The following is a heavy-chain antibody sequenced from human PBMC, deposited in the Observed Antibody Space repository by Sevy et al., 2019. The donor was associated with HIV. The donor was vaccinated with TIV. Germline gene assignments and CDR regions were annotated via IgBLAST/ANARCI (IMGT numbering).Heavy chain of an antibody. J-gene: IGHJ4*02. Sequence: GGSLRLSCAASGFTVSSNYMSWVRQAPGKGLEWVSVIYSGGSTYYADSVKGRFTISRDNSKNTLYLQMNSLGAEDTAVYYCARVNYYDSSGYPYWGQGTLVTVSS. D-gene: IGHD3-22*01. CDR2: IYSGGST. CDR3: ARVNYYDSSGYPY. V-gene: IGHV3-66*01. CDR1: GFTVSSNY.